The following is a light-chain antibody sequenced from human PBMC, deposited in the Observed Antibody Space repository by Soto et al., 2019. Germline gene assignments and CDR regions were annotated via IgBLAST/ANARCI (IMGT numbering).Light chain of an antibody. V-gene: IGLV2-11*01. CDR3: CSYAGNSVLL. Sequence: QSALTQPRSVSGSPGQSVTISCTGTSSDVGAFNFVSWYRHHPGRAPKLMISDVTKRPSGVPDRFSGSKSGNTASLTISGLQADDEADYYCCSYAGNSVLLFDGGTKLTVL. CDR2: DVT. CDR1: SSDVGAFNF. J-gene: IGLJ2*01.